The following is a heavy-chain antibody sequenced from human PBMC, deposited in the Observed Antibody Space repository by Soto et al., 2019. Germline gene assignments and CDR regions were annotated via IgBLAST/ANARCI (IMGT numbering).Heavy chain of an antibody. J-gene: IGHJ5*02. CDR2: IKKDGSET. CDR3: ARDPFEGAIAH. D-gene: IGHD3-16*01. CDR1: GFNFGAYW. V-gene: IGHV3-7*01. Sequence: EVQLMESGGGLVKPGGSLRLSCAASGFNFGAYWMAWVRQAPGKGLEWVADIKKDGSETNYVDSVKGRVTISRDHAKNSLYPQMNRLRAEDSPAYYCARDPFEGAIAHWGLGPLVTVSA.